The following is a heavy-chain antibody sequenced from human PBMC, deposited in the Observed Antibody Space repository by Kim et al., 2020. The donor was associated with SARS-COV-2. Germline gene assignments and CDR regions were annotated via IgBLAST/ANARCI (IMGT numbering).Heavy chain of an antibody. CDR2: IYKSGST. Sequence: SETLSLTCTVSGGSMSSYYWSWIRQSPDKGLEWIGYIYKSGSTSYNPSLKSRVTISVDTSTNQFSLELRSVTAADTAMYYCARNSFTSSWYYFDYWGQGT. J-gene: IGHJ4*02. CDR3: ARNSFTSSWYYFDY. CDR1: GGSMSSYY. V-gene: IGHV4-59*13. D-gene: IGHD6-13*01.